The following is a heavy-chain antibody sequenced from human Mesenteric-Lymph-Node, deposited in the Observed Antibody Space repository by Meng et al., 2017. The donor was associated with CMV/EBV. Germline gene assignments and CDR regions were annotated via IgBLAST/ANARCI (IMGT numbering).Heavy chain of an antibody. CDR3: TKDRGKWITIFGAFDY. D-gene: IGHD3-3*01. V-gene: IGHV3-74*01. J-gene: IGHJ4*02. CDR2: IDSDGTTT. CDR1: GFTFSTYW. Sequence: GESLKISCAASGFTFSTYWMHWVRQAPGKGLVWVSRIDSDGTTTSYADSVKGRFTISRDNSKNTLYLQMNSLRAEDTAVYYCTKDRGKWITIFGAFDYWGQGALVTVSS.